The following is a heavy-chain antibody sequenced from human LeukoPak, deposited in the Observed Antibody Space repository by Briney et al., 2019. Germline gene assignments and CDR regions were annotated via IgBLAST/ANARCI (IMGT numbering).Heavy chain of an antibody. V-gene: IGHV4-31*03. J-gene: IGHJ4*02. Sequence: SEALSLTRLVSGGSISSGGYYWSWTRQPPGEGLEWIGYIYYSGSTYYTPSLKSRVTISVDTSKNQFSLRLSSVTAADTAVYYCARATTVTTPADYWGQGTLVTVSS. CDR1: GGSISSGGYY. CDR3: ARATTVTTPADY. D-gene: IGHD4-17*01. CDR2: IYYSGST.